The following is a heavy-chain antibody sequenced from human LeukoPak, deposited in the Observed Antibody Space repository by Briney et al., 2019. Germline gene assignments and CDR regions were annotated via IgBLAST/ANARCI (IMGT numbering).Heavy chain of an antibody. CDR1: RGSFGRGDYY. CDR3: ARVPHFGDYGWFDP. D-gene: IGHD4-17*01. Sequence: SETLSLTCTVSRGSFGRGDYYWSWVRQSPVKGLEWIGYIHNTGTAYYNPSLKSRVTVSMDRSRNQFSLKVTSMTAADTAVYYCARVPHFGDYGWFDPWGQGTLVTVSS. V-gene: IGHV4-30-4*08. J-gene: IGHJ5*02. CDR2: IHNTGTA.